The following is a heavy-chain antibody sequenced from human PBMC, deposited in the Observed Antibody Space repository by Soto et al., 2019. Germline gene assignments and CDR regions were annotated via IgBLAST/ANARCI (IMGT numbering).Heavy chain of an antibody. Sequence: GGSLRLSCAASGFTFSDYYMSWIRQAPGKGLEWVSYISSSSSYTNYADSVKGRFTISRDNAKNSLYLQMNSLRAEDTAVYYCARDVGYYYGSGSGILDYWGQGTLVTVSS. V-gene: IGHV3-11*05. CDR2: ISSSSSYT. D-gene: IGHD3-10*01. CDR3: ARDVGYYYGSGSGILDY. CDR1: GFTFSDYY. J-gene: IGHJ4*02.